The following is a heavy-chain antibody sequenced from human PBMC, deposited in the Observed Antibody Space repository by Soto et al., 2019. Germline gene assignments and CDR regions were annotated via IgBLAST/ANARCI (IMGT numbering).Heavy chain of an antibody. D-gene: IGHD2-2*01. CDR1: GYTFTSYG. CDR3: AGGFCSSTSRRGTVGY. V-gene: IGHV1-18*01. CDR2: ISAYNGNT. J-gene: IGHJ4*02. Sequence: QVQLVQSGAEVKKPGASVKVSCKASGYTFTSYGISWVRQAPGQGLEWMGWISAYNGNTNYAQKLQGRVTMTTDTTTSAAFKGLRSLRSDDTAVYYCAGGFCSSTSRRGTVGYWGQGTLVTVSS.